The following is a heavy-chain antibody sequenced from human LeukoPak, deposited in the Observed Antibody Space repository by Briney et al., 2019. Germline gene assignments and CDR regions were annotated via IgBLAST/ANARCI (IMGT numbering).Heavy chain of an antibody. CDR2: IRSKDKNYAT. CDR1: GFTFSGST. J-gene: IGHJ4*02. CDR3: TSVDTTMAFDY. Sequence: GGSLRLSCAASGFTFSGSTMNWVRQASGKGLEWVGRIRSKDKNYATASAASVKGRFTIFRDDSKNTAYLQMNSLKTEDTAVYYCTSVDTTMAFDYWGQGTLVTVSS. D-gene: IGHD5-18*01. V-gene: IGHV3-73*01.